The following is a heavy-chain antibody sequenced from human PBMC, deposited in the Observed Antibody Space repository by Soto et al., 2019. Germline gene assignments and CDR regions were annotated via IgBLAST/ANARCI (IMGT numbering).Heavy chain of an antibody. CDR2: IYWNDDK. J-gene: IGHJ4*02. Sequence: SGPTLVNPTQTLTLTYTFSGFSLSTSGVGVGWIRQPPGKALEGLALIYWNDDKRYSPSLKSRLTITKDTSKNQVVLTMTNMDPVDTATYYCAHRPDSGGWSPFDYWGQGTLVTVSS. V-gene: IGHV2-5*01. CDR3: AHRPDSGGWSPFDY. CDR1: GFSLSTSGVG. D-gene: IGHD6-19*01.